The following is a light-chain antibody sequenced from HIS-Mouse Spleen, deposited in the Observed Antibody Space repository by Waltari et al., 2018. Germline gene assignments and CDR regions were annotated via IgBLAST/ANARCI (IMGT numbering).Light chain of an antibody. CDR2: ECS. CDR3: CSYAGSSTWV. Sequence: QSALTQPASVSGSPGQSITISCTGTSSDVGSYNLVSCYQQHPGKAPKLMIYECSKRPSGVSNRFSGSKSGNTASLTISGLQAEDEADYYCCSYAGSSTWVFGGGTKLTVL. J-gene: IGLJ3*02. V-gene: IGLV2-23*01. CDR1: SSDVGSYNL.